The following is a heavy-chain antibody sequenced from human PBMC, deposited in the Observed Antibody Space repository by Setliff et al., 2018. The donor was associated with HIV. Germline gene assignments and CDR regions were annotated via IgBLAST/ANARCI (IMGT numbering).Heavy chain of an antibody. CDR2: IIPIFGTA. V-gene: IGHV1-69*13. CDR1: GGGVSNHV. Sequence: GASVKVSCKASGGGVSNHVISWVRQAPGRGLEWMGGIIPIFGTADYEQKFKGRVTITADESTRAAYLELSSLISEDTAVYYCTRGPLLAGLGPYYFDHWGQGTQVTVAS. J-gene: IGHJ4*02. CDR3: TRGPLLAGLGPYYFDH. D-gene: IGHD2-21*01.